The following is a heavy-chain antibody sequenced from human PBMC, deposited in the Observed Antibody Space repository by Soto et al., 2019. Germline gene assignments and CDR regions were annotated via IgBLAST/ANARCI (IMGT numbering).Heavy chain of an antibody. V-gene: IGHV1-8*01. Sequence: QVQLVQSGAEVQRPGASVKVSCRASGYAFGDYDISWVRQAPGQGLEWMGWMNPNSANTGYAQKFQGRVSMTRDMSIRTAYMELSRRRPEDTAIYYCARMATYGTLNWFDPWGQGALVTVSS. CDR2: MNPNSANT. CDR3: ARMATYGTLNWFDP. D-gene: IGHD1-1*01. CDR1: GYAFGDYD. J-gene: IGHJ5*02.